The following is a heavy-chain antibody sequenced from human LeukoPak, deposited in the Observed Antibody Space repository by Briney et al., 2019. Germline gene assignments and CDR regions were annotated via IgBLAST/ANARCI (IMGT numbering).Heavy chain of an antibody. CDR1: GFTFSSYA. CDR2: ISGSGDNT. Sequence: PGGSLRLSCAASGFTFSSYAMSWVRQAPGKGLEWVSVISGSGDNTYYADSVKGRFTISRDNSKNTLYLQMNSLRAEDTAVYYCAKGGTAAGGLLNWGQGTLVTVSS. J-gene: IGHJ4*02. CDR3: AKGGTAAGGLLN. V-gene: IGHV3-23*01. D-gene: IGHD6-13*01.